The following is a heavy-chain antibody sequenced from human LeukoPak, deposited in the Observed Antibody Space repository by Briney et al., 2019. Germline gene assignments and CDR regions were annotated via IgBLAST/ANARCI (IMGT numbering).Heavy chain of an antibody. CDR1: GGSFSFYY. Sequence: PSGTLFLTCGFYGGSFSFYYWTCVRQSPGKGLECIGEIDHSGITNYNPSLKSRVTISIDTSENQFSLRLTSVTAADTALYYCARAVRDYRSGSYSHYFDYWGQGDLATVSS. J-gene: IGHJ4*02. CDR3: ARAVRDYRSGSYSHYFDY. V-gene: IGHV4-34*01. D-gene: IGHD6-19*01. CDR2: IDHSGIT.